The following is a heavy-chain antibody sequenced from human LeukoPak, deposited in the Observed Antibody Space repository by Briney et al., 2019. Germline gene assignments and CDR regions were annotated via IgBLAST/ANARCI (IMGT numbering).Heavy chain of an antibody. V-gene: IGHV3-74*01. CDR1: GFTFSSYW. Sequence: AGGSLRLSCAASGFTFSSYWMHWVRQAPGKGLVWVSRINSDGSSTSYADSVKGRFTISRDNAKNSLYLQMNSLRAEDTAVYYCARDKAAVANRYWGQGTLVTVSS. D-gene: IGHD6-19*01. J-gene: IGHJ4*02. CDR3: ARDKAAVANRY. CDR2: INSDGSST.